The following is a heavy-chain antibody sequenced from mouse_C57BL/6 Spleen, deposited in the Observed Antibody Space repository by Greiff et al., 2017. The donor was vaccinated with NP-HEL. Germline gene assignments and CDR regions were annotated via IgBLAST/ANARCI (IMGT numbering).Heavy chain of an antibody. V-gene: IGHV1-66*01. CDR2: IYPGGGNT. CDR1: GYSFTSYY. Sequence: VQLQQSGPELVKPGASVKISCKASGYSFTSYYIHWVQQRPGKGLEWIGWIYPGGGNTKYNEKVKGKATLTADTSSSTAYMQLSSLTSEDSAVYYCALDSSCFDYWGQGTTLTVSS. J-gene: IGHJ2*01. CDR3: ALDSSCFDY. D-gene: IGHD3-2*02.